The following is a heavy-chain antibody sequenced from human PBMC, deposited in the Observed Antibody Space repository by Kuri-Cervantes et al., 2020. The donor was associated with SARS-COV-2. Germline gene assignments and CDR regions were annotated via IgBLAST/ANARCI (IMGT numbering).Heavy chain of an antibody. D-gene: IGHD3-3*01. J-gene: IGHJ6*03. CDR1: GGSFSGYY. CDR2: INHSGST. Sequence: SQTLSLTCAVYGGSFSGYYWSWIRQPPGKGLEWIGEINHSGSTNYNPSLKSRVTISVDTSENQFSLKLSSATAADTAVYYCAGGRGGYYMGGYYFYSMDVWGKGTTVTVSS. V-gene: IGHV4-34*01. CDR3: AGGRGGYYMGGYYFYSMDV.